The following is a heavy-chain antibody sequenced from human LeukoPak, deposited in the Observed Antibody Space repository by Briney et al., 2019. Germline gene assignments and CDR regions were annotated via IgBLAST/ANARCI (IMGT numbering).Heavy chain of an antibody. CDR3: ARFRALDPHYYSSSSYYYYYMDV. CDR1: GGSFSGYY. J-gene: IGHJ6*03. V-gene: IGHV4-34*01. D-gene: IGHD6-6*01. Sequence: PSGTLALTCAVYGGSFSGYYWSWIRQPPGKGLKWIGEINHSGSTNYNPSLKSRVTISVDTSKNQFSLKLSSVTAADTAVYYSARFRALDPHYYSSSSYYYYYMDVWGKGTTVTVSS. CDR2: INHSGST.